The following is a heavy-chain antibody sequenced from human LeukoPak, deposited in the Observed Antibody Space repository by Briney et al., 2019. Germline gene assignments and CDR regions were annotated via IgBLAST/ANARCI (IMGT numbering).Heavy chain of an antibody. V-gene: IGHV1-2*06. Sequence: GAPVKVSCKASGYTFTGYYMHWVRQAPGQGLEWMGRINPQTVGTNYAQKFQGRVTMTRDTSISTAYMELSRLRSDDTAVYYCASITGTTGFDYWGQGTLVTVSS. CDR1: GYTFTGYY. J-gene: IGHJ4*02. CDR2: INPQTVGT. D-gene: IGHD1-7*01. CDR3: ASITGTTGFDY.